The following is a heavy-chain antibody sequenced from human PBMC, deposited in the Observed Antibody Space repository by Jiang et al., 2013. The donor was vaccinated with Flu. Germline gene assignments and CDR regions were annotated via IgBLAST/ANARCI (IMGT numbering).Heavy chain of an antibody. CDR2: IYYSGST. Sequence: GPGLVKPSETLSLTCTVSGGSISSSSYYWGWIRQPPGKGLEWIGSIYYSGSTYYNPSLKSRVTISVDTSKNQFSLKLSSVTAADTAVYYCARMTRSRDGDYFGYWGQGTLVTVSS. D-gene: IGHD4-11*01. V-gene: IGHV4-39*07. CDR3: ARMTRSRDGDYFGY. J-gene: IGHJ4*02. CDR1: GGSISSSSYY.